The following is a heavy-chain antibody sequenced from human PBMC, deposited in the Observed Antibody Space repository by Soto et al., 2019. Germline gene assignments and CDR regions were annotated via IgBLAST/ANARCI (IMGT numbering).Heavy chain of an antibody. V-gene: IGHV3-48*03. CDR3: ASAITIPRAFDI. D-gene: IGHD3-3*01. CDR1: GFTFSSYE. Sequence: EVQLVESGGGLVQPGGSLRLSCAASGFTFSSYEMNWVRQAPGKGLEWVSYISSSGSTIYYADSVKGRFTISRDNAKNSLYLQMYSLRAEDTAVYYCASAITIPRAFDIWGQGTMVTVSS. J-gene: IGHJ3*02. CDR2: ISSSGSTI.